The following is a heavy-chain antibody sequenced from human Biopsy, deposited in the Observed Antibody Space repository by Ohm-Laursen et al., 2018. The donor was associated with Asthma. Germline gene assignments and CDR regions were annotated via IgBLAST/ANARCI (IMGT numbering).Heavy chain of an antibody. CDR2: IKEDGSEK. J-gene: IGHJ4*02. Sequence: SLRLSCAPSGFTFSTSRLTWVRQAPGKGLEWVANIKEDGSEKNYVDSVKGRFTISKDNGKNSLYPQMNSLRAEDTAVYYCARDVDLRSVYWGQGTLVTVSS. CDR3: ARDVDLRSVY. D-gene: IGHD2-15*01. V-gene: IGHV3-7*05. CDR1: GFTFSTSR.